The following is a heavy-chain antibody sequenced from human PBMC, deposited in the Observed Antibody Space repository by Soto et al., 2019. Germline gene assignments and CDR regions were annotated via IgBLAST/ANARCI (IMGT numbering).Heavy chain of an antibody. CDR1: GGTFSSYA. D-gene: IGHD1-26*01. CDR2: IIPIFGTA. V-gene: IGHV1-69*12. J-gene: IGHJ4*02. CDR3: ARGAEGVGATDDYFDY. Sequence: QVQLVQSGAEVKKPGSSVKVSCKASGGTFSSYAISWVRQAPGQGLEWMGGIIPIFGTANYAQKFQGRVTITADESASTAYMELSSLRSEDTAVYYCARGAEGVGATDDYFDYWGQGTLVTVSS.